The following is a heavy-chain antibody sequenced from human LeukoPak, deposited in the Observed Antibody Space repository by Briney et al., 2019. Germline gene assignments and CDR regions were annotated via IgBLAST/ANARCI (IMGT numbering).Heavy chain of an antibody. V-gene: IGHV3-23*01. Sequence: GGSLRLSCAASGFTFSSYAMSWVRQAPGKGLEWVSAISGSGGSTYYADSVKGRFTISRDNSKNTLYLQMNSLRAEDTTVYYCAQVARRPITGTTGAFDIWGQATMVTVYS. D-gene: IGHD1-7*01. J-gene: IGHJ3*02. CDR3: AQVARRPITGTTGAFDI. CDR1: GFTFSSYA. CDR2: ISGSGGST.